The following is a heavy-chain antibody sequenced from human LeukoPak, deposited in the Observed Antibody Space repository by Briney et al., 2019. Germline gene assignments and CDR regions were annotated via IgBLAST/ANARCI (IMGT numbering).Heavy chain of an antibody. CDR1: GYTFTGYY. CDR2: INPNSGGT. D-gene: IGHD2-15*01. CDR3: ARAQPKGGGLRY. V-gene: IGHV1-2*02. Sequence: ASVKVSCKASGYTFTGYYMHWVRQAPGQGLEWMGWINPNSGGTNYAQKFQGRVTMTRDTSISTAYMELSRLRSDDTAVYYCARAQPKGGGLRYWGQGTLVTVSS. J-gene: IGHJ4*02.